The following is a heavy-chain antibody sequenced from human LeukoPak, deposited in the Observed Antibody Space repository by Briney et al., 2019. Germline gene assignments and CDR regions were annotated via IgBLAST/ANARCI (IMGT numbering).Heavy chain of an antibody. Sequence: SVKVSCKASGGTFSSYAISWVRQAPGQGLEWMGRIIPILGIANYAQKFQGRVTITADKSTSTAYMELSSLRSEDTAVYYCARDPGYSYVGYFDYWGQGTLVTVSS. V-gene: IGHV1-69*04. J-gene: IGHJ4*02. CDR1: GGTFSSYA. CDR3: ARDPGYSYVGYFDY. D-gene: IGHD5-18*01. CDR2: IIPILGIA.